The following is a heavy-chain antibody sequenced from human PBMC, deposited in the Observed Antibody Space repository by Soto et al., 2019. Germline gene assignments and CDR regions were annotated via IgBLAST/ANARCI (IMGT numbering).Heavy chain of an antibody. Sequence: QVQLVQSGAELRKPGSAVKLSCKASGGTFSNSPISWVRQIPGQGPEWMGRIIPSPARTIYSRRFRGRVTLTADKSTKTVYMTLSSLTTEDSGGYYCARDQVGASSFDYWGQGTRVTVSS. CDR3: ARDQVGASSFDY. D-gene: IGHD1-26*01. V-gene: IGHV1-69*08. CDR1: GGTFSNSP. CDR2: IIPSPART. J-gene: IGHJ4*02.